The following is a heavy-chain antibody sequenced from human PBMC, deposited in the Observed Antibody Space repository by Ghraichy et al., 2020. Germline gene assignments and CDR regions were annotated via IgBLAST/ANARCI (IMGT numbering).Heavy chain of an antibody. Sequence: GGSLRLSCAASGFTFSSYAIHWVRQAPGKGLKWVSVISCDGSNKYYADSVKGRFTISRDNSKNTLYLQMNRLRAEDTAVYYCARGKSRDGYNPYYYYYYGMDVWGQGTTVTVSS. CDR3: ARGKSRDGYNPYYYYYYGMDV. D-gene: IGHD5-24*01. CDR1: GFTFSSYA. CDR2: ISCDGSNK. V-gene: IGHV3-30-3*01. J-gene: IGHJ6*02.